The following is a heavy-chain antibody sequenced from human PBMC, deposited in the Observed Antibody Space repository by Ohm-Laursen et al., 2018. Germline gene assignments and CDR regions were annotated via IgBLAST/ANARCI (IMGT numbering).Heavy chain of an antibody. Sequence: SLRLSCAASGFTFSGYAMSWVRQGPEKGLEWVSVATGSGRSTYYTDSLKGRFSISRDKSKNTLYLQMNSLRVEDTAVYYCAKGRSGGTGHGNWFESWGQGALVIVSS. D-gene: IGHD3-10*01. CDR2: ATGSGRST. CDR1: GFTFSGYA. CDR3: AKGRSGGTGHGNWFES. V-gene: IGHV3-23*01. J-gene: IGHJ5*01.